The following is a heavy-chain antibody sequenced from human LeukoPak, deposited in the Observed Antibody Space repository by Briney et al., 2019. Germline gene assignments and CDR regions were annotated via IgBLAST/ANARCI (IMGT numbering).Heavy chain of an antibody. CDR3: ARVALRPIDYSNPEFDP. Sequence: GRSLRLSCAASGFTFSSYGMHWVRQAPGQGLEWVSYITSDSSTMFYADSVKGRFTASRDNAENSMYLQMNSLRAEDTAVYYCARVALRPIDYSNPEFDPWGQGTLVTVSS. D-gene: IGHD4-11*01. CDR2: ITSDSSTM. V-gene: IGHV3-48*01. CDR1: GFTFSSYG. J-gene: IGHJ5*02.